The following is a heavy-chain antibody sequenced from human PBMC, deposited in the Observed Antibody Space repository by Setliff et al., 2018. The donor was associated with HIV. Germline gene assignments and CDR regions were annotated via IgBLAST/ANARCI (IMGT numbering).Heavy chain of an antibody. Sequence: SETLSLTCTVSGGSISSHYWSWIRQPPGKGLEWIGYIYYSGSTNYNPSLKSRVTISVDTSKNQFSLKLSSVTAADTAVYYCARAVSHVDYWGQGTLVTVSS. CDR3: ARAVSHVDY. J-gene: IGHJ4*02. CDR2: IYYSGST. D-gene: IGHD6-19*01. CDR1: GGSISSHY. V-gene: IGHV4-59*08.